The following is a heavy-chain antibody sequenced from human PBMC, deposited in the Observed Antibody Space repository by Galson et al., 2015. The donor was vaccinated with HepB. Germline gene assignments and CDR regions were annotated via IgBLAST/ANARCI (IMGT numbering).Heavy chain of an antibody. CDR2: INSDGSST. CDR1: GFTFSSYW. Sequence: SLRLSCAASGFTFSSYWMHWVRQAPGKGLVWVSRINSDGSSTSYADSVKGRFTISRDNAKNTLYLQMNSLRAEDTAVYYCARVVTGWLQLGYWYFDLWGRGTLVTVSS. V-gene: IGHV3-74*01. CDR3: ARVVTGWLQLGYWYFDL. J-gene: IGHJ2*01. D-gene: IGHD5-24*01.